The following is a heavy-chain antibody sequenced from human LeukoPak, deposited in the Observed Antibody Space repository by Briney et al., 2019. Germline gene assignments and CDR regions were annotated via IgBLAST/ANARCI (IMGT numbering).Heavy chain of an antibody. J-gene: IGHJ4*02. CDR2: IYTSGST. V-gene: IGHV4-4*09. CDR1: GGSISSYY. D-gene: IGHD3-22*01. CDR3: VSSADSSGYYY. Sequence: SETLSLTCTVSGGSISSYYWSWIRQPPGKGLEWIGYIYTSGSTNYNPSLKSRVTISVDTSKNQFSLKLSSVTAADTAVYYCVSSADSSGYYYWGQGTLVTVSS.